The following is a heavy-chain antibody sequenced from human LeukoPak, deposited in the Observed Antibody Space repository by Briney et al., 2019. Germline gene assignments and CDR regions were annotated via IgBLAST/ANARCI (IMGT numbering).Heavy chain of an antibody. CDR3: ASILRSSSGYYFDY. CDR2: IYSGDTT. J-gene: IGHJ4*02. V-gene: IGHV3-66*01. CDR1: GFTFSTYV. D-gene: IGHD3-10*01. Sequence: GGSLRLSCAASGFTFSTYVMNWFRQAPGKGLEWVSVIYSGDTTFYADSVRGKFTISRDNSKNTLYLQMNSLRAEDTAVYYCASILRSSSGYYFDYWGQGTLVTVSS.